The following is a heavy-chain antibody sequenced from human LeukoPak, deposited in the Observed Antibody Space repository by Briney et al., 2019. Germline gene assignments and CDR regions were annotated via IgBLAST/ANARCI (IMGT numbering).Heavy chain of an antibody. V-gene: IGHV4-39*01. CDR2: IYYSGST. Sequence: PSETLPLTCTVSGGSISSSSYYWGWIRQPPGKGLEWIGSIYYSGSTYYNPSLKSRVTISVDTSKNQFSLKLSSVTAADTAVYYCARLTAYYYGMDVWGQGTTVTVSS. CDR1: GGSISSSSYY. CDR3: ARLTAYYYGMDV. J-gene: IGHJ6*02.